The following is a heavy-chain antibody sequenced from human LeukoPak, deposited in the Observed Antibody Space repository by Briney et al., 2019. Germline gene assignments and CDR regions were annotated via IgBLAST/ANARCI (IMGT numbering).Heavy chain of an antibody. CDR2: IYYSGST. V-gene: IGHV4-59*01. CDR1: GGSISSYY. CDR3: ATLLYSSGWSNWFDP. J-gene: IGHJ5*02. D-gene: IGHD6-19*01. Sequence: SETLSLTCTVSGGSISSYYWSWIRQPPGKGLEWIGYIYYSGSTNYNPSLKSRVTISVDTSKNQFSLKLSSVTAADTAVYYCATLLYSSGWSNWFDPWGQGTLVTVSS.